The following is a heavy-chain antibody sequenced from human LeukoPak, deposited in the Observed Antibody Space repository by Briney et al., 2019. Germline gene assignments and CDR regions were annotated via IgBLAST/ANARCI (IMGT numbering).Heavy chain of an antibody. CDR1: GGSFSGYY. CDR2: INHSGSA. V-gene: IGHV4-34*01. D-gene: IGHD3-22*01. CDR3: ARTLYVYYYDSSGYSF. J-gene: IGHJ4*02. Sequence: SETLSPTCAVYGGSFSGYYWSWIRQPPGKGLEWIGEINHSGSANYNPSLKSRVTISVDTSRNQFSLKLSSVTAADTAVYYCARTLYVYYYDSSGYSFWGQGTLVTVSS.